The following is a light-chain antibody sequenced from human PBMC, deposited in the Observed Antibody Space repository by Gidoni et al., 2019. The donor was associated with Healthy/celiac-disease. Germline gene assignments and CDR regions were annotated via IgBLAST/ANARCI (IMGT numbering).Light chain of an antibody. CDR2: GAS. CDR3: QQYGSSTWT. V-gene: IGKV3-20*01. Sequence: IVLTQSPGTLSLSPGERATISCRASQSVSSSYLAWDQQKPGQAPRLLIYGASSRATGIPDRFSGSGSGTDFTLTISRLEPEDFAVYYCQQYGSSTWTFGQGTKVEIK. J-gene: IGKJ1*01. CDR1: QSVSSSY.